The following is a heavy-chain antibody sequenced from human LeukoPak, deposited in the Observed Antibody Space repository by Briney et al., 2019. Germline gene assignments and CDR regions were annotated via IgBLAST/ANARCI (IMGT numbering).Heavy chain of an antibody. V-gene: IGHV4-4*02. Sequence: PSETLSLTCAVSGASMSSSNWWSWVRQPPGKGLEWIGEIYHSGTTNYNPSLKSRVTISVDKSKNQFSLKLSSVTAADTAVYYCARVGNWADYYYYYMDVWGKGTTVTVSS. CDR2: IYHSGTT. J-gene: IGHJ6*03. CDR1: GASMSSSNW. D-gene: IGHD4-23*01. CDR3: ARVGNWADYYYYYMDV.